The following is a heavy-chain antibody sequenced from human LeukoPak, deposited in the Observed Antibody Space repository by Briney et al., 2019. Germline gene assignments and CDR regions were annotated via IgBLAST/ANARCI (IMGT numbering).Heavy chain of an antibody. CDR1: GYTFSNSY. J-gene: IGHJ4*02. CDR2: INSGDGST. CDR3: ARGTWSVVGY. Sequence: ASVKVSCKASGYTFSNSYMHWVRQASGQGLEWMGMINSGDGSTSYARKFQGRVTLTRDTPTRTVNMELSSLRSEDTAIYYCARGTWSVVGYWGQGTLVTVSP. V-gene: IGHV1-46*01. D-gene: IGHD6-19*01.